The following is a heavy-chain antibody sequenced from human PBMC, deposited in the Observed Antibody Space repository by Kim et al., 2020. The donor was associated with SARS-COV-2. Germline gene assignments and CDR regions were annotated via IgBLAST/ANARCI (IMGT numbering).Heavy chain of an antibody. CDR1: GVSRARCY. CDR3: ARETTGYGELPD. Sequence: SETLSLTCFVSGVSRARCYWSWSRQTPWKVREFIGYVSLNVTSNVSPSFISRVTLSVEMAKNQFSLTLRSVTAADTAFYYCARETTGYGELPDWGQGILVIVSS. D-gene: IGHD3-10*01. V-gene: IGHV4-59*01. CDR2: VSLNVTS. J-gene: IGHJ4*02.